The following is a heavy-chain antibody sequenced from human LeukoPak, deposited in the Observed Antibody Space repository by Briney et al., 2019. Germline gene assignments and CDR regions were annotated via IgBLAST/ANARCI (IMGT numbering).Heavy chain of an antibody. CDR1: GFTFDDYA. J-gene: IGHJ3*02. V-gene: IGHV3-9*01. Sequence: GGSLRLSCAASGFTFDDYAMHWVRHAPGKGLEWVSGISWNSGSIGYADSVKGRFTISRDNAKNSLYLQMNSLRAEDTALYYCAKDIPSGAFDIWGQGTMVTVSS. CDR2: ISWNSGSI. D-gene: IGHD6-25*01. CDR3: AKDIPSGAFDI.